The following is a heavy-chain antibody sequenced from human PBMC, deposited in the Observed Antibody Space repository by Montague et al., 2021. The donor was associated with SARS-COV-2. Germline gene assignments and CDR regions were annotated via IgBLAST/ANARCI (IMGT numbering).Heavy chain of an antibody. Sequence: QSVAEVKTPGESLRISCKGSGYSFTSYWISWVRQMPGKGLEWMGSLDPSDSYTKYSPSFQGHVTISADKSISTAYLQWSSLQASESAMYYCARRRGGYNHHEGLENWGQGTMVTVPS. V-gene: IGHV5-10-1*01. CDR2: LDPSDSYT. D-gene: IGHD5-24*01. CDR1: GYSFTSYW. CDR3: ARRRGGYNHHEGLEN. J-gene: IGHJ3*01.